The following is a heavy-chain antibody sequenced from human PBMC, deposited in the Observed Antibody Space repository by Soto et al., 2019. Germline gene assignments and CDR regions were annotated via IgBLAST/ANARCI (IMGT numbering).Heavy chain of an antibody. J-gene: IGHJ4*02. V-gene: IGHV3-23*01. Sequence: GGSLRLSCAASGFTFSSYAMSWVRQAPGKGLEWVSAISGSGGSTYYADSVKGRFTISRDNSKNTLYLQMNSLRAEDTAVYYCAKSPKLTMVRGVYYFDYWGQGTLVTVSS. CDR2: ISGSGGST. CDR1: GFTFSSYA. D-gene: IGHD3-10*01. CDR3: AKSPKLTMVRGVYYFDY.